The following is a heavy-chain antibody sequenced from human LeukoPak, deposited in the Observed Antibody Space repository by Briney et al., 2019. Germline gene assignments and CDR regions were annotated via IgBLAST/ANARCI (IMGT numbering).Heavy chain of an antibody. V-gene: IGHV4-59*01. CDR3: ARAYSRRTNWFDP. CDR2: IYYSGST. J-gene: IGHJ5*02. CDR1: GGSISSYY. D-gene: IGHD5-18*01. Sequence: SETLSLTCTVSGGSISSYYWSWIRQPPGKGLEWIGYIYYSGSTNYNPSLKSRVTISVDTSKNQFSLKLSSVTAADTAVYYCARAYSRRTNWFDPWGQGTLVTVSS.